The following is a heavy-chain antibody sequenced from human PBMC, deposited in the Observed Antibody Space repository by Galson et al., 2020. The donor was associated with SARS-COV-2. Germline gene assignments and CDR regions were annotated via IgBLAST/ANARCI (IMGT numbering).Heavy chain of an antibody. CDR2: SSSSGSKK. Sequence: LSLTCAASGFTFSDYYMSWIRQAPGKGLEWVSYSSSSGSKKYYADSVKGRFTISRDNVKNSLYLQMNSLRAEDTAVYYCARDHRQLVGSDGMDVWGQGTTVTVSS. D-gene: IGHD6-13*01. J-gene: IGHJ6*02. CDR3: ARDHRQLVGSDGMDV. CDR1: GFTFSDYY. V-gene: IGHV3-11*01.